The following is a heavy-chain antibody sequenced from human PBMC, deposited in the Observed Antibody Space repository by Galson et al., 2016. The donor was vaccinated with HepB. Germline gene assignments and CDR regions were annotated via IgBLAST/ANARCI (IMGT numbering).Heavy chain of an antibody. CDR3: ARTEWTSYYHSMDV. CDR1: GFSLKTGGVA. Sequence: PALVKPTQTLTLTCAFSGFSLKTGGVAVAWVRQPPGKALEWLALIFWDGDKRYRPSLSSRLTITKDTSKNQVVLTMTNVDPVDTATYYCARTEWTSYYHSMDVWGEGTTVTVSS. J-gene: IGHJ6*02. D-gene: IGHD2-8*02. V-gene: IGHV2-5*02. CDR2: IFWDGDK.